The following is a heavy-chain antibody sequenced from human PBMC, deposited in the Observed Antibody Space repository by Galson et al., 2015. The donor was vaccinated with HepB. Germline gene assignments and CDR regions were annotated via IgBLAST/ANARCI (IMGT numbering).Heavy chain of an antibody. D-gene: IGHD6-6*01. CDR1: GFTFSSYA. J-gene: IGHJ4*02. V-gene: IGHV3-23*01. CDR2: ISGSGGST. Sequence: SLRLSCAASGFTFSSYAMSWVRQAPGKGLEWVSAISGSGGSTYYADSVKGRFTISRDNSKNTLYLQMNSLRAEDTAVYYCANGPLPSSSSSSNLDYWGQGTLVTISS. CDR3: ANGPLPSSSSSSNLDY.